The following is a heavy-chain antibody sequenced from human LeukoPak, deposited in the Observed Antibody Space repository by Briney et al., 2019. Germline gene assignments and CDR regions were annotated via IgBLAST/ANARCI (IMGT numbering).Heavy chain of an antibody. CDR2: ISSSGSTI. CDR1: GFTFSSYE. Sequence: GGSLRLSCAASGFTFSSYEMNWVRQAPGKGLEWVSYISSSGSTIYYADSVKGRFTISRDNAKNSLYLQMNSLRAEDTAVYYCARVHFEDYDILTGLDYWGQGTLVPVSS. CDR3: ARVHFEDYDILTGLDY. J-gene: IGHJ4*02. V-gene: IGHV3-48*03. D-gene: IGHD3-9*01.